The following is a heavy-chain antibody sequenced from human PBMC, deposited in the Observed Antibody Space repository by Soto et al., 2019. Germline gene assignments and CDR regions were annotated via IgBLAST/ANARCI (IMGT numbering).Heavy chain of an antibody. D-gene: IGHD2-8*01. Sequence: EVQLLESGGGLVRPGGSLRLPCAASGFTFYNYAMNWVRQAPGKGLEWVSTISGGGDGKYYADSVKGRFTVSRDNSRSTVYLQMNSLRAEDTAVYYCAKKGLGSLATYCTTGDCHYAFDVWGQGTLVTVSS. CDR2: ISGGGDGK. CDR3: AKKGLGSLATYCTTGDCHYAFDV. CDR1: GFTFYNYA. J-gene: IGHJ3*01. V-gene: IGHV3-23*01.